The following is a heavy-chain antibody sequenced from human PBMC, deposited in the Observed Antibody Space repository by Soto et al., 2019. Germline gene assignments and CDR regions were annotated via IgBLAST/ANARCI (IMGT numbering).Heavy chain of an antibody. CDR3: ARESSPAND. CDR1: GHTFTSFG. V-gene: IGHV1-18*01. D-gene: IGHD1-1*01. J-gene: IGHJ4*02. CDR2: ISAYNGNT. Sequence: GASVKVSCKASGHTFTSFGISWVRQAPGQGLEWMGWISAYNGNTNYAQKLQCRVTMTTDTSTSTASMELRSLRSDDKGGYCCARESSPANDWGQGTQVSVTS.